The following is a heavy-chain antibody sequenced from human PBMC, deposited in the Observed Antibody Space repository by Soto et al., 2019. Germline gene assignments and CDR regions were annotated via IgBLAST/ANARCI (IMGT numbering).Heavy chain of an antibody. CDR3: ARGDLVVPAAIRFDP. Sequence: SETLSLTCTVSGGSISSGDFYWSWIRQPPGKGLEWIGYIYYSGSTYYNPSLKSRITISVDTSKNQFSLKLSSVTATDTAVYYFARGDLVVPAAIRFDPWGQGTLVTVSS. J-gene: IGHJ5*02. CDR2: IYYSGST. V-gene: IGHV4-30-4*01. CDR1: GGSISSGDFY. D-gene: IGHD2-2*01.